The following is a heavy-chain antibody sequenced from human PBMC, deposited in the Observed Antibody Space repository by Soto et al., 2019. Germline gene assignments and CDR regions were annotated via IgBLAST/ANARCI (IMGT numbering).Heavy chain of an antibody. CDR3: ARARLDTPALDY. J-gene: IGHJ4*02. Sequence: QVQLVESGGGVVQPGRSLRLSCAASGFTFSSYAMHWVRQAPGKGLEWVAVLSYDGSNKYYADSVKGRFTISRDNSKNTRYLQMNSLRAEDTAVYSCARARLDTPALDYWGQGPLVTVSS. CDR1: GFTFSSYA. CDR2: LSYDGSNK. D-gene: IGHD2-2*01. V-gene: IGHV3-30-3*01.